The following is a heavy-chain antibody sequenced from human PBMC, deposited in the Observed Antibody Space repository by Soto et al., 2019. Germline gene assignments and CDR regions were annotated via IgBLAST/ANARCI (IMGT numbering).Heavy chain of an antibody. Sequence: PSETLSLTCTVSGDSNTGAAYYWSWIRQHPGTGLEWIGHIHYSGTTYYNPSLKSRVSFSVDTSKKQFSLRLTSVTAADTAVYYCARDFRQDQQLPGYYYYGMDVWGQGTTVTVSS. V-gene: IGHV4-31*03. D-gene: IGHD6-13*01. J-gene: IGHJ6*02. CDR2: IHYSGTT. CDR3: ARDFRQDQQLPGYYYYGMDV. CDR1: GDSNTGAAYY.